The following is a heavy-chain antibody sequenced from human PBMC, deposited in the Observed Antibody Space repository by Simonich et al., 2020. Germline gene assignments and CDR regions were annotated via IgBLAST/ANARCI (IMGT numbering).Heavy chain of an antibody. CDR1: GFTVSSNY. Sequence: EVQLVESGGGLIQPGGSLRLSCAASGFTVSSNYMSWVRQAPGKGLGWGSVIYSDGSTYYADSVKGRFTISRDNSKNTLYLQINSLRAEDTAVYYCARDSGSGGFDYWGQGTLVTVSS. D-gene: IGHD1-26*01. V-gene: IGHV3-53*01. CDR3: ARDSGSGGFDY. CDR2: IYSDGST. J-gene: IGHJ4*02.